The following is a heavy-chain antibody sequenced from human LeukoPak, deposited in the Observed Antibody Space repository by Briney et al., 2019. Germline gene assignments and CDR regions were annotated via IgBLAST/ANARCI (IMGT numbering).Heavy chain of an antibody. CDR1: GYTFTSYD. CDR2: MNPNSGNT. J-gene: IGHJ4*02. D-gene: IGHD3-3*01. Sequence: GASVKVSCKASGYTFTSYDINWVRQATGQGLEWMGWMNPNSGNTGYAQKFQGRVTMTRNTSISTAYMELSSLRSEDTAVYYCATQKKRITIFGVVIDDYWGQGTLVTVSS. V-gene: IGHV1-8*01. CDR3: ATQKKRITIFGVVIDDY.